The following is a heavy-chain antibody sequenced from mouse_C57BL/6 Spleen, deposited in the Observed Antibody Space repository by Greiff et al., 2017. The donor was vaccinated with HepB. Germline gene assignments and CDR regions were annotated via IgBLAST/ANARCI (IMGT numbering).Heavy chain of an antibody. J-gene: IGHJ2*01. D-gene: IGHD2-5*01. V-gene: IGHV1-55*01. CDR1: GYTFTSYW. Sequence: QVQLQHPGAELVKPGASVKMSCKASGYTFTSYWITWVKQRPGQGLEWIGDIYPGSGSTNYNEKFKSKATLTVDTSSSTAYMQLSSLTSEDSAVYYCARSGWSNYLFDYWGQGTTLTVSS. CDR3: ARSGWSNYLFDY. CDR2: IYPGSGST.